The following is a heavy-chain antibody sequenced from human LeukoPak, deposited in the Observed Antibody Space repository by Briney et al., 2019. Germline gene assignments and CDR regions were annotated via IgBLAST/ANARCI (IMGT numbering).Heavy chain of an antibody. V-gene: IGHV3-21*01. CDR2: ISSSSSYI. D-gene: IGHD6-13*01. Sequence: PGGSLRLSCAASGFTFSSYSMNWVRQAPGKGLEWVSSISSSSSYIYYADSVKGRFTISRDNAKNSLYLQMNSLRAEDTAVYYCARHSSSWYGIDYWGPGTLVTVSS. CDR1: GFTFSSYS. CDR3: ARHSSSWYGIDY. J-gene: IGHJ4*02.